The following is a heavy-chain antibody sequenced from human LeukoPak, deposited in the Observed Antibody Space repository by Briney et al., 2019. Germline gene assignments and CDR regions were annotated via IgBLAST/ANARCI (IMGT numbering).Heavy chain of an antibody. V-gene: IGHV3-48*03. CDR1: GFTFSSYE. D-gene: IGHD2-21*02. J-gene: IGHJ4*02. CDR3: ARERTNCGGDCYYGY. CDR2: ISSSGSTI. Sequence: PGGSLRLSCAASGFTFSSYEMNWVRQAPGKGLEWVSYISSSGSTICYADSVKGRFTISRDNAKNSLYLQMNSLRAEDTAVYYCARERTNCGGDCYYGYWGQGTLVTVSS.